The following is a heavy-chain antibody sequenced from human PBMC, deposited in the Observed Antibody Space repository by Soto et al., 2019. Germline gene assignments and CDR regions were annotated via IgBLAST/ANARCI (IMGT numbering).Heavy chain of an antibody. Sequence: SQTISLTCTVSDGAIGDYYWRWIRKPPGKGLEWIGYIYYSGSTNYNPSLKSRVTISVDTSKNQFSLKLSSVTAAGAAVYYCARTLYSYGPRFDYWGQGTLVTVSS. J-gene: IGHJ4*02. CDR1: DGAIGDYY. CDR2: IYYSGST. V-gene: IGHV4-59*01. CDR3: ARTLYSYGPRFDY. D-gene: IGHD5-18*01.